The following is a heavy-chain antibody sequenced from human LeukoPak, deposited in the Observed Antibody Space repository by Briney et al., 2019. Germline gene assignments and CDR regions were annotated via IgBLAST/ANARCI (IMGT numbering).Heavy chain of an antibody. CDR1: GRSFPVFY. J-gene: IGHJ4*02. Sequence: SETLSHTCAVYGRSFPVFYWTWLRQPPGKGLEWIGEINHSGSTNYNPSLKSRVTISVDTSKNQFSLKLSSVTDADTGVYCYVVTVGGSEERSFDYWDQGTLVTVSS. V-gene: IGHV4-34*01. CDR2: INHSGST. CDR3: VVTVGGSEERSFDY. D-gene: IGHD1-26*01.